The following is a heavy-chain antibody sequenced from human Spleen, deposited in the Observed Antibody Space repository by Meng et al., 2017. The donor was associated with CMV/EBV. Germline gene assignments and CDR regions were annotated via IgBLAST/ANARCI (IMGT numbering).Heavy chain of an antibody. CDR2: NYPGASET. J-gene: IGHJ5*02. CDR1: AYRSPCYW. V-gene: IGHV5-51*01. CDR3: ARSMVRGVEFDP. Sequence: SCVRSAYRSPCYWTCWLRQLPGKVLECMGINYPGASETRSSPPFQGKVTISADKSIITAYLQWGSLKASDTAMYYCARSMVRGVEFDPWGQGTLVTVSS. D-gene: IGHD3-10*01.